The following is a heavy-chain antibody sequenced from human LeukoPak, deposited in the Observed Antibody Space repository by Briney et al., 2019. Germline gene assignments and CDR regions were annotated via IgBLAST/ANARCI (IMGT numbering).Heavy chain of an antibody. D-gene: IGHD6-13*01. CDR3: TTVLSSNRYNLCDY. Sequence: GGSLRPSCAASGFTFSNDWMNWVRQAPGRGLEWGGRIKSKTDGGTTDYAAPVKGRFTISRDDSKDTLYLQMNSLGAEDTAVYYCTTVLSSNRYNLCDYWGQGTLVTVSS. J-gene: IGHJ4*02. CDR1: GFTFSNDW. CDR2: IKSKTDGGTT. V-gene: IGHV3-15*05.